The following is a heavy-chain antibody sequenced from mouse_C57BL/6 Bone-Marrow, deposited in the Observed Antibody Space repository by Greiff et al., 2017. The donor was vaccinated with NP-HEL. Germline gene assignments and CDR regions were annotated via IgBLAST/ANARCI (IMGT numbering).Heavy chain of an antibody. J-gene: IGHJ2*01. CDR3: AARVITTVVATDYFDY. CDR1: GYSFTGYF. V-gene: IGHV1-20*01. CDR2: INPYNGDT. D-gene: IGHD1-1*01. Sequence: EVQLQQSGPELVKPGDSVKISCKASGYSFTGYFMNWVMQSHGKSLEWIGRINPYNGDTFYNQKFKGKATLTVDKSSSTAHMALRSLTSEDSAVYYCAARVITTVVATDYFDYWGQGTTLTVSS.